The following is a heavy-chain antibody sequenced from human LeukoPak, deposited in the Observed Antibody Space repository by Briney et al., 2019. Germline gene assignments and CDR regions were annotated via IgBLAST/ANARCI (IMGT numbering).Heavy chain of an antibody. Sequence: PGGSLRLSCAASGFTFSSYAMHWVRQAPGKGLEWVAVISYDGSNKYYADSVKGRFTITRDNAKNTLYLQMNGLRVEDTAVYFCARDHNWAFDFWGRGSLVTVSS. V-gene: IGHV3-30-3*01. J-gene: IGHJ4*02. D-gene: IGHD1-1*01. CDR2: ISYDGSNK. CDR1: GFTFSSYA. CDR3: ARDHNWAFDF.